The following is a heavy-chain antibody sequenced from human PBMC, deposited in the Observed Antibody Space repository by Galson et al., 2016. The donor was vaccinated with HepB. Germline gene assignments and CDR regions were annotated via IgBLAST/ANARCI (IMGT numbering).Heavy chain of an antibody. V-gene: IGHV4-61*01. J-gene: IGHJ6*03. D-gene: IGHD3/OR15-3a*01. CDR2: FYHSGIT. Sequence: SETLSLTCTVSRDSVTSNTYYWSWVRQSPGKGLEWIGYFYHSGITKYNPAFKSRVIISQDTPKNQLSLRLSSVTAADTAVYYCARGLDYYYYYIDVWGKGTTVTVSS. CDR3: ARGLDYYYYYIDV. CDR1: RDSVTSNTYY.